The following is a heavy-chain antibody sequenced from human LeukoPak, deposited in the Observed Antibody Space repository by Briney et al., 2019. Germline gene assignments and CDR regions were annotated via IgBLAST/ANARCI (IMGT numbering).Heavy chain of an antibody. CDR1: GGSISSRSYY. Sequence: SETLSLTCTVSGGSISSRSYYWGWIRQPPGKGLEWIGSINYSGTTYYNPSLKSRVTISVDKSKNQFSLKLSSVTAADTAVYYCARVGYSSSWYAEWYFDLWGRGTLVTVSS. D-gene: IGHD6-13*01. CDR3: ARVGYSSSWYAEWYFDL. V-gene: IGHV4-39*07. J-gene: IGHJ2*01. CDR2: INYSGTT.